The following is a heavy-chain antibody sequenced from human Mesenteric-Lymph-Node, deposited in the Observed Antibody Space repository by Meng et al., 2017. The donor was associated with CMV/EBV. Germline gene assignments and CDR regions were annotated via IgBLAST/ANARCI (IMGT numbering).Heavy chain of an antibody. CDR3: ATLIVVAAS. V-gene: IGHV3-66*02. CDR1: SFSIVDND. Sequence: GESLKISCTGSSFSIVDNDISWVRQAPGKGLEWVSIIYSDHTTYFADSVKGRFTLFRDIYKNILYLQMDSLRPEDTAVYYCATLIVVAASWGQGRLVTVSS. CDR2: IYSDHTT. D-gene: IGHD6-19*01. J-gene: IGHJ5*02.